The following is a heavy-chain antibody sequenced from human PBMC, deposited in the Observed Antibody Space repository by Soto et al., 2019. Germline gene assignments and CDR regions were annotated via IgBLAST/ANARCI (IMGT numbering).Heavy chain of an antibody. D-gene: IGHD1-26*01. CDR1: GLTVSNAY. CDR3: VNRLGIYFLSGLPFDI. V-gene: IGHV3-53*01. J-gene: IGHJ3*02. CDR2: IYDNGTT. Sequence: PGGSLRLSCAASGLTVSNAYMAWVRQAPGMGLEWVSVIYDNGTTYYADSVKGRFTISRDTSTNTLSLQMDSLRAEDTAVYYCVNRLGIYFLSGLPFDIWGQGTMVTVSS.